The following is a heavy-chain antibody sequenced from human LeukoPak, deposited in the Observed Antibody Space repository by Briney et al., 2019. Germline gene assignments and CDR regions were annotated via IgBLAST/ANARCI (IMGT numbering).Heavy chain of an antibody. CDR3: ARGPSGYHNT. CDR2: IRGSGEST. Sequence: PGGSLRLSCAASGFTFTNYWMSWVRQAPGKGLELVAGIRGSGESTYYSDSVKGRFTISRDNAENKVYLLMNSLRAEDTAVYYCARGPSGYHNTGGQGTLVTVSS. D-gene: IGHD5-12*01. CDR1: GFTFTNYW. J-gene: IGHJ4*02. V-gene: IGHV3-23*01.